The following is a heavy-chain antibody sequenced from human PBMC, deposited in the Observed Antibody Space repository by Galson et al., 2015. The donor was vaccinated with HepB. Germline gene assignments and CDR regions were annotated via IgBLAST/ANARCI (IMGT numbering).Heavy chain of an antibody. CDR2: ISSSTYI. CDR1: GFTFSSYS. CDR3: ARISNYFTLRASFDY. V-gene: IGHV3-21*01. Sequence: SLRLSCAASGFTFSSYSLNWVRQAPGKGLEWVSSISSSTYIYYADSLKGRFTISRDNAKNSLYLQMNSLRAKDTAVYYCARISNYFTLRASFDYWGQGTLVTVSS. D-gene: IGHD4-11*01. J-gene: IGHJ4*02.